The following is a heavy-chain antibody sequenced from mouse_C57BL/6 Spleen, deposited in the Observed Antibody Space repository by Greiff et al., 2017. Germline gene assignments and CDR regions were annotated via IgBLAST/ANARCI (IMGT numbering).Heavy chain of an antibody. CDR1: GYTFTDYY. CDR2: IYPGSGNT. CDR3: ARWGYDGRNFDY. Sequence: QVQLQQSGAELVRPGASVKLSCKASGYTFTDYYINWVKQRPGQGLEWIARIYPGSGNTYYNEKFKGKATLTAEKSSSTAYMQLSSLTSEDSAVYFCARWGYDGRNFDYWGQGTTLTVSS. D-gene: IGHD2-2*01. J-gene: IGHJ2*01. V-gene: IGHV1-76*01.